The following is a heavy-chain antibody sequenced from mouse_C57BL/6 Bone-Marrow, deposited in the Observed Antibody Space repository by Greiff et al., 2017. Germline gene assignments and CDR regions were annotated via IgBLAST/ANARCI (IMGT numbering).Heavy chain of an antibody. Sequence: QVQLKESGAELARPGASVKLSCKASGYTFTSYGISWVKQRTGQGLEWIGEIYPRSGNTYYNEKFKGKATLTADKSSSTAYMELRSLTSEDSAVYFCAREGDYYGSSSGFDYWGQGTTLTVSS. J-gene: IGHJ2*01. D-gene: IGHD1-1*01. CDR2: IYPRSGNT. CDR3: AREGDYYGSSSGFDY. V-gene: IGHV1-81*01. CDR1: GYTFTSYG.